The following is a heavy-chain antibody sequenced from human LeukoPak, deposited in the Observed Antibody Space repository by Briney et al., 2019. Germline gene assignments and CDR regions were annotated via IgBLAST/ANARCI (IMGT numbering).Heavy chain of an antibody. V-gene: IGHV4-59*08. CDR1: GGSISSYY. J-gene: IGHJ6*02. CDR2: IYYSGST. Sequence: PSETLSLTCTVSGGSISSYYWSWIRQPPGKGLEWFGYIYYSGSTNYNPSLKSRVTISVDTSKNQFSLKLSSVTAADTAVYYCARLPATDYYYYYAMDIWGQGTTVTVSS. D-gene: IGHD2-2*01. CDR3: ARLPATDYYYYYAMDI.